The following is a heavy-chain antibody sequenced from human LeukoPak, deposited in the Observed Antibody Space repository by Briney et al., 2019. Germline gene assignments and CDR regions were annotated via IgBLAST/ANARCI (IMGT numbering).Heavy chain of an antibody. J-gene: IGHJ4*02. V-gene: IGHV3-30*18. CDR1: GFTFSSYG. D-gene: IGHD3-10*01. CDR2: ISYDGSNK. CDR3: AKGRRGPGGF. Sequence: GGSLRLSCAASGFTFSSYGMHWVRQAPGKGLEWVAVISYDGSNKYYADSVKGRFTISRDNSMHTLYLQMNSLRAEDTAVYYCAKGRRGPGGFWGQGTLVTVSS.